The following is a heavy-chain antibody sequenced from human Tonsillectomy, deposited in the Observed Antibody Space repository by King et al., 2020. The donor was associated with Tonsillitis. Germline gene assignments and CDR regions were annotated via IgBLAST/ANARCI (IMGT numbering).Heavy chain of an antibody. D-gene: IGHD1-26*01. CDR3: AREGSRGSYLPGYYYYYMDV. CDR2: IYYSGST. J-gene: IGHJ6*03. V-gene: IGHV4-31*03. CDR1: GGSISSGGYY. Sequence: QLQESGPGLVKPSQTLSLTCTVSGGSISSGGYYWSWIRQHPGKGLEWIGYIYYSGSTYYNPSLKSRVTISVDTSKNQFSLKLSSVTAADTAGDYCAREGSRGSYLPGYYYYYMDVWGKGTTVTVSS.